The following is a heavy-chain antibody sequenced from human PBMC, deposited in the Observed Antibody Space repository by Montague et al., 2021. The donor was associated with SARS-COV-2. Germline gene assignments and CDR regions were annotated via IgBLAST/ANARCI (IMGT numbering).Heavy chain of an antibody. V-gene: IGHV4-28*01. CDR3: AKSADHNYFLDS. CDR2: IYHTGST. CDR1: GYSISSSNW. Sequence: SETLSLTCAVSGYSISSSNWWCWIRQPPGRGLEWIGYIYHTGSTYYNPSLKSRVTMSVDKSNNLFSLELSSVTAVDTAVYYCAKSADHNYFLDSWGQGTLVTVSS. D-gene: IGHD5-24*01. J-gene: IGHJ4*02.